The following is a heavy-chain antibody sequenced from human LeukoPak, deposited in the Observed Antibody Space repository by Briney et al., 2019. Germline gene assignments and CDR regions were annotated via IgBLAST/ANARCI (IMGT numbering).Heavy chain of an antibody. J-gene: IGHJ3*02. D-gene: IGHD2-8*01. Sequence: SETLTLTCTVSGYSISSGYYWGWIRQPPGKGLEWIGVYHVGTTDYNPSLKSRVTISVDGSKNQMSLTLSSVAAEDTAVYYCARGWANGRLLFTDAFDIWGQGTMVTVSS. V-gene: IGHV4-38-2*02. CDR1: GYSISSGYY. CDR3: ARGWANGRLLFTDAFDI. CDR2: VYHVGTT.